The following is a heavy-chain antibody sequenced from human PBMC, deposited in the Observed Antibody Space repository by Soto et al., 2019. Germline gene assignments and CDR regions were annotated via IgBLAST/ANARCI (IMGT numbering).Heavy chain of an antibody. CDR2: ILFDGSNE. J-gene: IGHJ4*02. V-gene: IGHV3-33*05. Sequence: GGSLRLSCASSGFTFSSYGIHWVRQAPGKGLEWVADILFDGSNEYYAHSVKGRFTISRDNSKSTVYLQMNSLRAEDTAVYYCARDQFGGVSADYWGQGTLVTVSS. D-gene: IGHD3-16*01. CDR1: GFTFSSYG. CDR3: ARDQFGGVSADY.